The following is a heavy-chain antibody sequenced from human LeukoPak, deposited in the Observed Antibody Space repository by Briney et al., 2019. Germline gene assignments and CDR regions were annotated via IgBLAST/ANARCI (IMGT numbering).Heavy chain of an antibody. V-gene: IGHV3-21*01. CDR3: ARERLVEYRLHDAFDI. CDR2: ISSSSSYI. Sequence: GGSLRLSCAASGFTFSSYSMNWVRQAPGKGLEWVSSISSSSSYIYYADSVKGRFTISRDNAKNSLYLQMNSLRAEDTAVYYCARERLVEYRLHDAFDIWGQGTMVTVSS. J-gene: IGHJ3*02. D-gene: IGHD6-19*01. CDR1: GFTFSSYS.